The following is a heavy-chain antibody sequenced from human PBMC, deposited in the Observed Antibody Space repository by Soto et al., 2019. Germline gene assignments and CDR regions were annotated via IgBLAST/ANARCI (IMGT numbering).Heavy chain of an antibody. V-gene: IGHV1-2*02. J-gene: IGHJ4*02. D-gene: IGHD2-8*01. Sequence: QVLLVQSGADVRKPGASVKVSCKASGYTFRDYYMHWVRQAPGQGLEWMGCINPYSGATNFAQKLQGRVTITRDTSISTGYMELGRLTSDDTAIYYCARGGAHCSNGVCLCHYWAQGTLLTVSS. CDR1: GYTFRDYY. CDR2: INPYSGAT. CDR3: ARGGAHCSNGVCLCHY.